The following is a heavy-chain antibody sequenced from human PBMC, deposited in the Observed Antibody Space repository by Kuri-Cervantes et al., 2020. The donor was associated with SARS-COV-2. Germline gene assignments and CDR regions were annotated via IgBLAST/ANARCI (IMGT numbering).Heavy chain of an antibody. Sequence: ASVKVSCKASGYTFTGYYVHWIRQAPGEGLEWMGWINPKSGGTNYAQKFQGWVTMTRETSISTAYMELSRLRSYDTAVYYCARGPAITIFGVLRGRENWFDPWGQGTLVTVSS. D-gene: IGHD3-3*01. CDR1: GYTFTGYY. J-gene: IGHJ5*02. CDR3: ARGPAITIFGVLRGRENWFDP. CDR2: INPKSGGT. V-gene: IGHV1-2*04.